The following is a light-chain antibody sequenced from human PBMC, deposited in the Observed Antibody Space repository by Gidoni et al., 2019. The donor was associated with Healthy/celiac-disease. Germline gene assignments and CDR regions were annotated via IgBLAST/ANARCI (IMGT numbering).Light chain of an antibody. CDR2: GAS. V-gene: IGKV3-15*01. J-gene: IGKJ5*01. Sequence: EIVMTQSPATLSVSPGERATLSCRASQSVSSNLAWYQQKPGQAPRLLIYGASTRATGIPARFSGSGSGTEFTLTISSLQSEDFAVYYCQQYNSYRITFGQGTQLEIK. CDR1: QSVSSN. CDR3: QQYNSYRIT.